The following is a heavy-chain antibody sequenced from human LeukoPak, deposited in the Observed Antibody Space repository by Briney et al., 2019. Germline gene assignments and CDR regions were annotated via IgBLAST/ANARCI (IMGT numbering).Heavy chain of an antibody. Sequence: GGSLRLSCAASGFTFSSYAMSWVRQAPGKGLEWVSTISSTGGSTYYADSVKGRFTISRDSSKNTLYLQMTTLRADDTAVYYCAKRDLPYWGLGTLVTVSS. CDR1: GFTFSSYA. CDR2: ISSTGGST. V-gene: IGHV3-23*01. J-gene: IGHJ4*02. CDR3: AKRDLPY.